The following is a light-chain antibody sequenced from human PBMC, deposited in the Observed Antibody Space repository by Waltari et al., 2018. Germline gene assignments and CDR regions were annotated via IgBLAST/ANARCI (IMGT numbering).Light chain of an antibody. J-gene: IGKJ2*01. CDR3: MQGKYWPYT. V-gene: IGKV4-1*01. Sequence: DIVMTQSPDSLAVSLGERATINCKSSQSILYRSNNKNYLAWYQQKPGQPPKLLISWASTRESGVPDRFSGSGSGTDFTLRINRVEAEDVGVYYCMQGKYWPYTFGQGTKLEIK. CDR1: QSILYRSNNKNY. CDR2: WAS.